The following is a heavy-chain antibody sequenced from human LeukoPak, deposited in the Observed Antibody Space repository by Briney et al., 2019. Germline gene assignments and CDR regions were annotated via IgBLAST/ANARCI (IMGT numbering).Heavy chain of an antibody. V-gene: IGHV3-23*01. J-gene: IGHJ4*02. CDR3: AKDNGY. CDR1: GFTFNTYG. CDR2: ISGSGGST. Sequence: GGSLRLSCAVSGFTFNTYGMTWVRQAPGKGLEWVSAISGSGGSTYYADSVKGRFTISGDNSKNTLYLQMNSLRAEDTAVYYCAKDNGYWGQGTLVTVSS.